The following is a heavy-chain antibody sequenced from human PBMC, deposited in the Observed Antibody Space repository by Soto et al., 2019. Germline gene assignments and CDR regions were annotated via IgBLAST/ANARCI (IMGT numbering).Heavy chain of an antibody. CDR3: ATSLAARRKPYNWLDA. V-gene: IGHV1-69*06. Sequence: QVQVFQSGAEVKKPGSSVRVSCKVSGGTLNSQAITWVRQAPGQGLEWMGGIIPMFGTPTDAQKFRGRVTISADTSTSTVYMESRSLSSQDTAVYYCATSLAARRKPYNWLDAWGQGTLVTVSS. CDR2: IIPMFGTP. J-gene: IGHJ5*02. D-gene: IGHD6-6*01. CDR1: GGTLNSQA.